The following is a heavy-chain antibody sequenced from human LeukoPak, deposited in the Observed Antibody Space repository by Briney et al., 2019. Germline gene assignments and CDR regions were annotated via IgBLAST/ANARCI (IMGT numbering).Heavy chain of an antibody. J-gene: IGHJ4*02. CDR2: ISWNSGSI. CDR1: GFTFDDYA. D-gene: IGHD3-22*01. CDR3: AREGGDLYYYDSSGYRFSDY. V-gene: IGHV3-9*01. Sequence: GGSLRLSCAASGFTFDDYAMHWVRQAPGKGLEWVSGISWNSGSIGYADSVKGRFTISRDNAKNSLYLQMNSLRAEDTAVYYCAREGGDLYYYDSSGYRFSDYWGQGTLVTVSS.